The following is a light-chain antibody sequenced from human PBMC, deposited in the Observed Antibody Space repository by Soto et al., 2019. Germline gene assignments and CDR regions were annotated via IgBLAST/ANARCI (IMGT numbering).Light chain of an antibody. CDR3: SSYTSSYTLI. V-gene: IGLV2-14*03. CDR1: SRYVGGYDY. CDR2: DVT. Sequence: SSLAQFSAVSWAPGRSIPLSLTGTSRYVGGYDYVSWYEQHPGKAPKLMMYDVTNRPSGVSNRFSGSKSGNTASLTISGLQAEDEADYYCSSYTSSYTLIFGGGTKVTVL. J-gene: IGLJ2*01.